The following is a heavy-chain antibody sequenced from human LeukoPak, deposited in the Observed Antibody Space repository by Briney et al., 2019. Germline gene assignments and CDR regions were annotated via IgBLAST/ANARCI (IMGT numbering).Heavy chain of an antibody. V-gene: IGHV1-2*02. CDR3: ARSEGGYSSGNIDY. CDR1: GYTFTGYY. J-gene: IGHJ4*02. CDR2: INPNSGGT. Sequence: ASVKVSCKASGYTFTGYYMHWVRQAPGQGLEWMGWINPNSGGTNYAQKFQGRVTMTRDTSISTAYMELSRLRSDDTAVYYCARSEGGYSSGNIDYWGQGTLVTVSS. D-gene: IGHD3-22*01.